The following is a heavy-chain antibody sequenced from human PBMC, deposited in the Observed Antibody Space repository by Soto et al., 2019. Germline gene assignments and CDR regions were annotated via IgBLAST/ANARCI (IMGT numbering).Heavy chain of an antibody. J-gene: IGHJ5*02. CDR2: IYHSGST. CDR3: ARGRRHYDFWSGYNYWFDP. V-gene: IGHV4-38-2*01. D-gene: IGHD3-3*01. Sequence: LSLTCAVSGYSISSGYYWGWIRQPPGKGLEWIGSIYHSGSTYYNPSLKSRVTILVDTSKNQFSLKLSSVTAADTAVYHCARGRRHYDFWSGYNYWFDPWGQGTLVTVSS. CDR1: GYSISSGYY.